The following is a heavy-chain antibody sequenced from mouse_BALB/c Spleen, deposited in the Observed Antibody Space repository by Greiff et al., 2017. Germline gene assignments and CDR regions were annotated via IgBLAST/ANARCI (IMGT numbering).Heavy chain of an antibody. Sequence: QVQLQQSGPGLVQPSQSLSITCTVSGFSLTSYGVHWVRQSPGKGLEWLGVIWSGGSTDYNAAFISRLSISKDNSKSQVFFKMNSLQADDTAIYYCARNGITTVVATHWGQGTLVTVSA. D-gene: IGHD1-1*01. V-gene: IGHV2-4-1*01. J-gene: IGHJ3*01. CDR3: ARNGITTVVATH. CDR1: GFSLTSYG. CDR2: IWSGGST.